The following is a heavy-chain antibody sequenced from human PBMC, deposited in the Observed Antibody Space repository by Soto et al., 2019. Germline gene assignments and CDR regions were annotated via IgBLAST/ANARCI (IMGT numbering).Heavy chain of an antibody. Sequence: PGGSLRLSCVASGFTFTNYGIHWVRQAPGKGLEWVAVISSDGRTAYYADFVKGRFTISRDNSRNTLYLQMDSLRPEDTAVYYCAKEVAVAGDLDYWGHGTLVTVSS. J-gene: IGHJ4*01. CDR3: AKEVAVAGDLDY. CDR2: ISSDGRTA. D-gene: IGHD6-19*01. CDR1: GFTFTNYG. V-gene: IGHV3-30*18.